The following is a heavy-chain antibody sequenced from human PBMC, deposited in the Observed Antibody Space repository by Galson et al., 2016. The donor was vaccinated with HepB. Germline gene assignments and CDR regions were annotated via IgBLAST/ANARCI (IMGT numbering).Heavy chain of an antibody. CDR1: ELSIISSA. V-gene: IGHV3-23*01. J-gene: IGHJ5*02. CDR2: IRAGGGDT. CDR3: AKCSVYITGWCNSLDP. Sequence: SLRLSCAVSELSIISSAMSWVRQAPGKGLEWVSSIRAGGGDTYYPDSVKGRFTTSRDMSKNTLYLQMGSLRAEDTAVYYCAKCSVYITGWCNSLDPWGQGTLVICSS. D-gene: IGHD6-19*01.